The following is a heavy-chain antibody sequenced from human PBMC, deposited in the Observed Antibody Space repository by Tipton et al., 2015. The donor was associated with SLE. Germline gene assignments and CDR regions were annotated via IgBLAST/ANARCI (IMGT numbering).Heavy chain of an antibody. Sequence: TLSLTCAVYGGSFSGYYWSWIRQPAGKGLEWIGRIYTSGSTNYNPSLKSRVTISVDTSKNQFSLKLSSVTAADTAVYYCARRLSSLDAFDIWGQGTMVTVSS. CDR1: GGSFSGYY. CDR2: IYTSGST. CDR3: ARRLSSLDAFDI. V-gene: IGHV4-59*10. J-gene: IGHJ3*02. D-gene: IGHD6-13*01.